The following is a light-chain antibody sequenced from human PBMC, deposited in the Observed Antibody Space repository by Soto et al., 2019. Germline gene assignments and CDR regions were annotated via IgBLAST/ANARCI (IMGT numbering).Light chain of an antibody. Sequence: DIQMTQSPSTLSASVGDRVTITCRASQGISGWLAWYQQQPGKAPRLLIYKASSLERGVPSRFSGSGFGTEFTLTISSLQPDYFGTYYCQQYETYLRTFGQGTKLEIK. CDR2: KAS. CDR1: QGISGW. CDR3: QQYETYLRT. J-gene: IGKJ2*01. V-gene: IGKV1-5*03.